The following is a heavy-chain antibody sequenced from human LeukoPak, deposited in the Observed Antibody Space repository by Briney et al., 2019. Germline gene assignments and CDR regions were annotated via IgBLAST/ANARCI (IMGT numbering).Heavy chain of an antibody. CDR2: INSDGSST. J-gene: IGHJ4*02. CDR1: GFTFSSYW. D-gene: IGHD3-22*01. Sequence: PGGSLRLSCAASGFTFSSYWMHWVRQAPGKGLVWVSRINSDGSSTSYADSVKGRFTISRDNAKNTLYLQMNSLRAEDAAVYYCARVSEMYYYDSSGIDYWGQGTLVTVSS. CDR3: ARVSEMYYYDSSGIDY. V-gene: IGHV3-74*01.